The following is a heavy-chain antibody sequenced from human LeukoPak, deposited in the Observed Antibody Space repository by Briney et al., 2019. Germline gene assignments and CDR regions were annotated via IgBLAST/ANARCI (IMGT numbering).Heavy chain of an antibody. V-gene: IGHV4-59*01. D-gene: IGHD6-6*01. CDR3: ARGGSSSDY. CDR2: ISYSGIT. Sequence: PSETLSLTCPVSGGSIRTYYWSWIRQPPGKGLEWIGYISYSGITNYSPSLKSRVTMSIDTSNNQFSLKLNSVTAADTAVYYCARGGSSSDYWGQGTLVTVSS. CDR1: GGSIRTYY. J-gene: IGHJ4*02.